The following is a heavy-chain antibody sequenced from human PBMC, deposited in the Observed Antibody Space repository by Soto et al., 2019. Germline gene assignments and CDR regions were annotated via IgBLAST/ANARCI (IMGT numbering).Heavy chain of an antibody. CDR3: ARLRASSWYMGGYLDY. J-gene: IGHJ4*02. V-gene: IGHV3-11*06. CDR2: IVTSSAYT. CDR1: GFTFSDFY. D-gene: IGHD6-13*01. Sequence: ESGGGLVKPGGSLRLSCAASGFTFSDFYMTWIRQAPGKGLEYISYIVTSSAYTNYADSVKGRFTISRDNTKNSLYLEMNSLRDEDTAVYYCARLRASSWYMGGYLDYWGQGTLVTVSS.